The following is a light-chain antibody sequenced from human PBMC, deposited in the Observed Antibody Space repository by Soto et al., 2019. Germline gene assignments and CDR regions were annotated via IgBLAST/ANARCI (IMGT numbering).Light chain of an antibody. V-gene: IGKV3-11*01. J-gene: IGKJ4*01. CDR2: ATS. CDR1: QGIFSH. CDR3: QQRSTWPLS. Sequence: IVLTQSPATLSLSPGERATLSCRASQGIFSHLDWFQQKPGQAPRLLIYATSNRASGVPARFSGSGSGTDFTLTISSLEPEDFAVYYCQQRSTWPLSFGGGTKVEIK.